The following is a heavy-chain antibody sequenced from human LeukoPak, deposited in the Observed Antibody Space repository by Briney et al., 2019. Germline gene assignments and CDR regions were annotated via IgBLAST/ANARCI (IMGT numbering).Heavy chain of an antibody. V-gene: IGHV3-48*03. J-gene: IGHJ3*02. CDR2: IRSSGSTI. Sequence: PGGALRLSRAASGFTFSRYEMNGVRHAPEKGLEWGSHIRSSGSTIYYTESLRGRVTISRDKAKNSLYLKMNSVRAEDTAVYYCARSVEVTSVAFDIWGQGTMVTVSS. D-gene: IGHD2-21*02. CDR1: GFTFSRYE. CDR3: ARSVEVTSVAFDI.